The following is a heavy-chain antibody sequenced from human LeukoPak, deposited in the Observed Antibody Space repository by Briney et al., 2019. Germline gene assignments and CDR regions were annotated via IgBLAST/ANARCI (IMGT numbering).Heavy chain of an antibody. CDR3: AKDQRRSTWNYGDALDF. CDR1: GFTFSSFA. J-gene: IGHJ3*01. Sequence: QPGRSLRLSCAASGFTFSSFAIHWDRQAPGKGLEWVAVISDDGSNTYYAYSVKGRFTISRDNSKNTVYLQMNSLRAEDTAVYYCAKDQRRSTWNYGDALDFWGQGTMVFVSS. D-gene: IGHD1-7*01. V-gene: IGHV3-30*01. CDR2: ISDDGSNT.